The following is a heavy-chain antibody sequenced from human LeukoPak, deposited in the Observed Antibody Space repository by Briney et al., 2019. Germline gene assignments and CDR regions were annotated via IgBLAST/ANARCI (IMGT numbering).Heavy chain of an antibody. CDR3: ARVLPNDNYYYYMDV. CDR1: GGSIRRYY. J-gene: IGHJ6*03. D-gene: IGHD1-1*01. Sequence: SSEDLSLHLHGAGGSIRRYYWSWVREPPGKGLGGGGYIYYSGSTNYNPSLNTRVTISVDTSKNQFSLKLSSVTAADTAVYYCARVLPNDNYYYYMDVWGKGTTVTVSS. V-gene: IGHV4-59*01. CDR2: IYYSGST.